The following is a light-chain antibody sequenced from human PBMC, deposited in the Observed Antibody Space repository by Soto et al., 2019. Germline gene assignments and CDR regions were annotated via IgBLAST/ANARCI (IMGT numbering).Light chain of an antibody. CDR1: QSISSW. CDR3: QQYNSYPYT. CDR2: KAS. J-gene: IGKJ2*01. Sequence: QSASVGDRVTITCRASQSISSWLAWYQQKPGKAPKLLIYKASSLESGVPSRFSGSGSGTEFTLTISSLQPDDFATYYCQQYNSYPYTFGQGTKVDIK. V-gene: IGKV1-5*03.